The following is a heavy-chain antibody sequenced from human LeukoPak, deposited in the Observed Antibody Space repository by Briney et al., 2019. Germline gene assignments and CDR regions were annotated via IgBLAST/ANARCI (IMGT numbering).Heavy chain of an antibody. CDR2: INHSGST. J-gene: IGHJ6*03. Sequence: NPSETLSLTCAVYGGSFSGYYWSWIRQPPGKGLEWIGEINHSGSTNYNPSLKSRVTISVDTSKNQFSLKLSSVTAADTAVYYCARGIAAADYYYYYYMDVWGKGTTVTVSS. D-gene: IGHD6-13*01. CDR1: GGSFSGYY. V-gene: IGHV4-34*01. CDR3: ARGIAAADYYYYYYMDV.